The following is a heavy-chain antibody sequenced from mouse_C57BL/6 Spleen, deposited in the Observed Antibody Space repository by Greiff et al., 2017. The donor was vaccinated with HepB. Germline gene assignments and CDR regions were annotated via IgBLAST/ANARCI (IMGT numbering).Heavy chain of an antibody. CDR1: GYSITSGYY. CDR3: AREDPLGFDV. Sequence: EVKLMESGPGLVKPSQSLSLTCSVTGYSITSGYYWNWIRQFPGNKLEWMGYISYDGSNNYNPSLKNRISITRDTSKNQFFLKLNSVTTEDTATYYCAREDPLGFDVWGTGTTVTVSS. J-gene: IGHJ1*03. CDR2: ISYDGSN. V-gene: IGHV3-6*01.